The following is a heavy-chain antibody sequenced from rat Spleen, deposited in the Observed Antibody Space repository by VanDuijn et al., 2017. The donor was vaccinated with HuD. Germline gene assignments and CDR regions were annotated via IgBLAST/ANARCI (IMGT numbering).Heavy chain of an antibody. J-gene: IGHJ2*01. CDR2: ISYDGGST. CDR3: TRHWGY. Sequence: EVQLVESGGGLVQPGRSLKLSCAASGFNFNDYWMGWVRQAPGKGLEWVASISYDGGSTYYRDSVKGRFTVSRDNAKSTLYLQMDSLRSEDTATYYCTRHWGYWGQGVMVTVSS. CDR1: GFNFNDYW. V-gene: IGHV5-20*01. D-gene: IGHD4-6*01.